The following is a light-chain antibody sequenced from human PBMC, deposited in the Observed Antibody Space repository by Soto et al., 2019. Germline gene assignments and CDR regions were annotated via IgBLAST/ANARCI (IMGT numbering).Light chain of an antibody. J-gene: IGLJ2*01. V-gene: IGLV4-69*01. CDR3: QTWDTGARVV. Sequence: QPVLTQSPSASASLGAWVKLTCTLSSGHSSYAIAWHQQQPEKGPRYLMKLSSDGSHSKGDGIPDRFSGSSSGAERYLTISSLQSEDEADYYCQTWDTGARVVFGGGTQLTVL. CDR2: LSSDGSH. CDR1: SGHSSYA.